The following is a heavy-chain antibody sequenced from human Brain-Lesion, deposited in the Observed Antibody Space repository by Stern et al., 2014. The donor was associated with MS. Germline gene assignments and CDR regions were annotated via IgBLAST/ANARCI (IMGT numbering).Heavy chain of an antibody. CDR1: GGSVSSTSYA. CDR2: IYYSGNT. Sequence: QVQLQESGPGLVKPSETLSLTCTVAGGSVSSTSYAWAWIRQPPGKGLEWIGTIYYSGNTYYSPSLQSRLTISLDTSKHQFSRQLGFVTAADTAVYYCAGEEDIRYCSGGSCTGNWFDPWGQGTLVTVSS. J-gene: IGHJ5*02. D-gene: IGHD2-15*01. V-gene: IGHV4-39*01. CDR3: AGEEDIRYCSGGSCTGNWFDP.